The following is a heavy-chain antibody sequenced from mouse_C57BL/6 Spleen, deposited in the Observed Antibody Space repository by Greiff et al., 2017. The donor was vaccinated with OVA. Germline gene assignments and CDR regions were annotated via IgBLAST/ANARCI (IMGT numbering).Heavy chain of an antibody. CDR1: SIPVSSSC. V-gene: IGHV5-6*01. CDR2: ISSGGSYT. Sequence: SLRHSSPPYSIPVSSSCVALFRQTPNKRLEWVATISSGGSYTYYPDSVKGRFTISRDNAKNTLYLQMSSLKSEDTAMYYCARHAETHYFDYRRQGDTLTVS. D-gene: IGHD3-2*01. CDR3: ARHAETHYFDY. J-gene: IGHJ2*01.